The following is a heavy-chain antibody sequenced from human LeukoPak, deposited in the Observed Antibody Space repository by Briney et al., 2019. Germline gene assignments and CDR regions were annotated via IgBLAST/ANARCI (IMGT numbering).Heavy chain of an antibody. Sequence: GGSLRLSCAASGLTFSSYAMSWVRQAPGKGLEWVSAISGSGGSTYYADSVKGRFTISRDNSKNTLYLQMNSLRAEDTAVYYCAKATHSSGYYSHVDYWGQGTLVTVSS. CDR3: AKATHSSGYYSHVDY. D-gene: IGHD3-22*01. CDR2: ISGSGGST. J-gene: IGHJ4*02. CDR1: GLTFSSYA. V-gene: IGHV3-23*01.